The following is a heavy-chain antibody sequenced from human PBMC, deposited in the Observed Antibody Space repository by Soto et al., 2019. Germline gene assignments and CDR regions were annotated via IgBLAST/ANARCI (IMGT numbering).Heavy chain of an antibody. J-gene: IGHJ3*02. Sequence: SETLSLTCTVSGGSISSYYWSWIRQPPGKGLEWIGYIYYSGSTNYNPSLKSRVAISVDTSKNQFSLKLSSVTAADTAVYYCARAGYYHSPLGASDIWGQGTMLTVSS. V-gene: IGHV4-59*12. CDR1: GGSISSYY. D-gene: IGHD3-22*01. CDR3: ARAGYYHSPLGASDI. CDR2: IYYSGST.